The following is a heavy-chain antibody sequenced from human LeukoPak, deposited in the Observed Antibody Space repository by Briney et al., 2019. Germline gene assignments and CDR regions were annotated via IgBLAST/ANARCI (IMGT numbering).Heavy chain of an antibody. V-gene: IGHV4-38-2*02. CDR1: GYSISSGYY. CDR3: VKSGGYGLIDY. Sequence: KASETLSLTCTVSGYSISSGYYLGWIRQPPGKGLEWIGNIYYTGSTYYNASLQSRVTISIDMSKNQFSLRLSSVTAADTAMYYCVKSGGYGLIDYWGQGTLVTVSS. CDR2: IYYTGST. J-gene: IGHJ4*02. D-gene: IGHD6-19*01.